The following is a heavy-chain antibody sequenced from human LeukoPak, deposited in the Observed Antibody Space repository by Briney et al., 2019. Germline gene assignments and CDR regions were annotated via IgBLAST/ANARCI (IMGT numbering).Heavy chain of an antibody. D-gene: IGHD2-2*01. V-gene: IGHV4-38-2*01. J-gene: IGHJ4*02. CDR3: ARGAYQFDY. CDR2: IYHSGST. CDR1: GYSISSGYY. Sequence: SETLSLTCAVSGYSISSGYYWGWSRQPPGKGLEWIGSIYHSGSTYYNPSLKSRVTISVDTSKNQFSLKLSSVTAAGTALYDCARGAYQFDYWGQGTLVTVSS.